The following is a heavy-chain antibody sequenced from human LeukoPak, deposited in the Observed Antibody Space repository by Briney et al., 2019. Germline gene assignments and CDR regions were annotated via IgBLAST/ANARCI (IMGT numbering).Heavy chain of an antibody. CDR2: ISGSGGST. CDR3: AKFGRLERSHFDY. J-gene: IGHJ4*02. CDR1: GFTFSSYA. D-gene: IGHD1-1*01. Sequence: PGGPLRLSCAASGFTFSSYAMSWVRQAPGKGLEWVSAISGSGGSTYYADSVKGRFTISRDNSKNTLYLQMNSLRAEDTAVYYCAKFGRLERSHFDYWGQGTLVTVSS. V-gene: IGHV3-23*01.